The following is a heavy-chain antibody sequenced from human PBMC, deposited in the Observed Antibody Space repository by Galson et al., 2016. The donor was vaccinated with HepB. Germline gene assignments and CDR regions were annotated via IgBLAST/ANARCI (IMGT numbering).Heavy chain of an antibody. CDR3: ATKNLGELLV. CDR2: ISAYNVIT. J-gene: IGHJ4*02. V-gene: IGHV1-18*01. CDR1: GYTFTNYG. D-gene: IGHD3-16*01. Sequence: SVKVSCKASGYTFTNYGVNWVRQAPGQGLEWMGWISAYNVITIYAQNFQGRTTLAEDTSTDTAYMGLSSLISEDTAVYYCATKNLGELLVWGQGTPVTVSS.